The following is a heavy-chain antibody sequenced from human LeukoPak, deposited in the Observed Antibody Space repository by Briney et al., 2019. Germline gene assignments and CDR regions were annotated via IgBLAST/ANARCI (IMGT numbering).Heavy chain of an antibody. CDR3: VKEDSSSWYGNWFDP. CDR2: ISSNGGST. V-gene: IGHV3-64D*06. Sequence: PGGSLRLSCSASGFTFSGYAMHWVRQAPGKGLEYVSAISSNGGSTYYADSVKGRFTISRDNSKNTLYLQMSSLRAEDTAVYYCVKEDSSSWYGNWFDPWGQGTQVTVSS. D-gene: IGHD6-13*01. J-gene: IGHJ5*02. CDR1: GFTFSGYA.